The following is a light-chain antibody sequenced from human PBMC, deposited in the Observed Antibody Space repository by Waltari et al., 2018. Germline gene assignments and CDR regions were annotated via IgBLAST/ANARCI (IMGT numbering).Light chain of an antibody. CDR3: SSYTSSSTLVV. CDR2: EVS. J-gene: IGLJ2*01. CDR1: SRDVGGSND. V-gene: IGLV2-14*01. Sequence: QSALTQPASVPGSPGPSITISFPGTSRDVGGSNDGPWYQQHPGQAPKLMIYEVSTRPSGVSNRFSGSKSGNTASLTISGLQAEDEADYYCSSYTSSSTLVVFGGGTKLTVL.